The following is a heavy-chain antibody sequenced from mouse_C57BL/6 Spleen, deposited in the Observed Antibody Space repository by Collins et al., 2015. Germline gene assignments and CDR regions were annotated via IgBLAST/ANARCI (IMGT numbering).Heavy chain of an antibody. D-gene: IGHD2-4*01. CDR1: GFTFSTYP. V-gene: IGHV5-6-5*01. CDR2: ISSGGTT. CDR3: AMITTFAY. Sequence: EVKLVESGGGLVRPGGSLKLSCAASGFTFSTYPMSWARQTPEKRLEWVASISSGGTTYYRDSVKGRFTISRDNARNILYLQMSSLRSEDTAMYYCAMITTFAYWGQGTLVTVSA. J-gene: IGHJ3*01.